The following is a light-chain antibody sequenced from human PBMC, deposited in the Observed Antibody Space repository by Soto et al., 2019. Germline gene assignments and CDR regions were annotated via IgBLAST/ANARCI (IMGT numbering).Light chain of an antibody. Sequence: QSVLTQPASVSGSPGQAITFSCTGPSSDVGGYNYVSWYQQHPGKAPKLMIYDVSNRPSGVSNRFSGSKSGNTASLTISGLQAEDEADYYCSSYTSSSTYVFGTGTKVTVL. J-gene: IGLJ1*01. V-gene: IGLV2-14*01. CDR2: DVS. CDR3: SSYTSSSTYV. CDR1: SSDVGGYNY.